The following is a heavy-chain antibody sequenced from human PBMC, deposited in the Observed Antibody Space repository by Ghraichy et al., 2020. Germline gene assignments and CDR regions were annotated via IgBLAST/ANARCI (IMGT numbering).Heavy chain of an antibody. CDR1: RYSFTSCW. CDR2: INPGDSHT. CDR3: ARQEVEVTELSLSQRDYYYYGMDV. Sequence: GESLNISCTGSRYSFTSCWIGWVRQMPGKGLEWMGIINPGDSHTRYSPSFQGQVTISADKSITTAYLQWSSLKASDTAVYYCARQEVEVTELSLSQRDYYYYGMDVWGQGTTVT. V-gene: IGHV5-51*01. J-gene: IGHJ6*02. D-gene: IGHD3-16*02.